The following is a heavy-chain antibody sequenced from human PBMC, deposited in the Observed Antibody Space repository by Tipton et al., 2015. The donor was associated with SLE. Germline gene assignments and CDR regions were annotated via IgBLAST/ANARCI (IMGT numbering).Heavy chain of an antibody. CDR3: ARDLGAGWGGHWYFDL. Sequence: TLSLTCTVSGASISTHYWSWIRQPPGKGLEWIGYISYTGNTNFNPSLKSRVTMSVDTSKNQFSLKLSSVTTADTAVYYCARDLGAGWGGHWYFDLWGRGTLLTVSS. V-gene: IGHV4-59*11. CDR2: ISYTGNT. D-gene: IGHD3-16*01. J-gene: IGHJ2*01. CDR1: GASISTHY.